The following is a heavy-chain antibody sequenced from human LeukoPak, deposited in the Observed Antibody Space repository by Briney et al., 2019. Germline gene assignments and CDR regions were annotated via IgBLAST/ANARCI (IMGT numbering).Heavy chain of an antibody. Sequence: GGSLRLSCAASRFTFSSYAMHWVRQAPGKGLEYVSAISSNGGSTYYANSVKGRFTISRDNSKITLYLQMGSLGAEDMAVYYCARDGSRYYYDSSGYYIAPYYFDYWGQGTVVTVSS. CDR1: RFTFSSYA. J-gene: IGHJ4*02. V-gene: IGHV3-64*01. CDR3: ARDGSRYYYDSSGYYIAPYYFDY. D-gene: IGHD3-22*01. CDR2: ISSNGGST.